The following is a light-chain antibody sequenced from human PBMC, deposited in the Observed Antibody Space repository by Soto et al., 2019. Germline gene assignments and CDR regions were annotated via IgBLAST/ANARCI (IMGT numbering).Light chain of an antibody. Sequence: QSALTQPASVSGSPGQSITISCSGTSSDVGGYNYVSWYQQHPGKAPKLMMYEVSNRPSGVSNRFSGSKSDNTASLTISGLQAEDEADYYCCSYTSSSTLIFGGGTKVTVL. CDR3: CSYTSSSTLI. CDR1: SSDVGGYNY. V-gene: IGLV2-14*01. J-gene: IGLJ2*01. CDR2: EVS.